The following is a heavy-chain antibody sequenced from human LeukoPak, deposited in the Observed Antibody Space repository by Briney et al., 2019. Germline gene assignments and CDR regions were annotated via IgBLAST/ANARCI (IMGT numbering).Heavy chain of an antibody. CDR1: GDSFSSNSAA. J-gene: IGHJ6*02. CDR3: VYSSSSPYYYGMDV. V-gene: IGHV6-1*01. D-gene: IGHD6-6*01. Sequence: SQTLSLTCAISGDSFSSNSAAWNWIRQSPSRGLEWLGRTYYRSKRYNDYAVSVKSRITINPDTSKNQFSLQLNSVTPEDTAVYYCVYSSSSPYYYGMDVWGQGTTVTVSS. CDR2: TYYRSKRYN.